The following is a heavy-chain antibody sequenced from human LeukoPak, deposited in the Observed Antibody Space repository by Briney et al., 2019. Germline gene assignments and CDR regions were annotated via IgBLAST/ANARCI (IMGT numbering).Heavy chain of an antibody. D-gene: IGHD1-26*01. CDR1: GFTFNSYA. CDR2: ISGTGGST. CDR3: AKDQGGSYTPFDY. Sequence: GGSLRLSCAASGFTFNSYAVNWVRQAPGKGLEWVSTISGTGGSTFYADSVKGRFTISRDNSENTVYMQMNSLRAEDTAVYYCAKDQGGSYTPFDYWAREPWSPSPQ. J-gene: IGHJ4*02. V-gene: IGHV3-23*01.